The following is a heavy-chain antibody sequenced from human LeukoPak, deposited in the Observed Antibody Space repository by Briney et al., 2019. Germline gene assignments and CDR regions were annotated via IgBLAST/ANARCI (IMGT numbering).Heavy chain of an antibody. V-gene: IGHV4-34*01. CDR1: GGSFSGYY. CDR2: INHSGST. J-gene: IGHJ3*02. CDR3: ARERRPRRYIVVVVAASIGAFDI. D-gene: IGHD2-15*01. Sequence: SETLSLTCAVYGGSFSGYYWSWIRQPLGKGLEWIGEINHSGSTNYNPSLKSRVTISVDTSKNQFSPKLSSVTAADTAVYYCARERRPRRYIVVVVAASIGAFDIWGQGTMVTVSS.